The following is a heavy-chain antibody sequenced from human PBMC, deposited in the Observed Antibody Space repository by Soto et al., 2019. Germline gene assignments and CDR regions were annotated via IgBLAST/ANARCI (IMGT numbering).Heavy chain of an antibody. CDR2: IYKSATT. J-gene: IGHJ5*01. V-gene: IGHV4-30-4*01. Sequence: PSETLSVTCSFSGDSISTVDYFWAWVRQPPGQALEYIGYIYKSATTYYNPSFESRVAISLDTSKSQFSLNVTSLTAADTAVYFCARGRYCLTGRCFTNWFDSWGQGTLVTVSS. CDR3: ARGRYCLTGRCFTNWFDS. D-gene: IGHD2-15*01. CDR1: GDSISTVDYF.